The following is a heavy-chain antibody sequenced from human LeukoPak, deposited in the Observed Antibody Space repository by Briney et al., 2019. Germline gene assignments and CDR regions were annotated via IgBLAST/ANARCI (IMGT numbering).Heavy chain of an antibody. CDR2: IYPGDSET. V-gene: IGHV5-51*01. D-gene: IGHD3-22*01. Sequence: GEALKISCKIGGYGFSTYWIGWVRLMSGEGLEFMGIIYPGDSETRYSPSFQGQVTISADKSISTAYLQWSSLKASDTAMYYCARFGTVTMIAGGNWFDPWGQGTLVTVSS. J-gene: IGHJ5*02. CDR1: GYGFSTYW. CDR3: ARFGTVTMIAGGNWFDP.